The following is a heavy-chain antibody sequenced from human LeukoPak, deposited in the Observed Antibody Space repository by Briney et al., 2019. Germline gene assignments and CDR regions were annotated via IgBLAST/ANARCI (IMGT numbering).Heavy chain of an antibody. CDR3: ARTTSGPEI. V-gene: IGHV3-74*01. J-gene: IGHJ4*02. Sequence: GGSLRLTCAASGFSLSSHWMHWVRQGPGKGLVWVSRISGVGRTTNYADSVKGRFTISKDNAKSMVYLQMDSLRVDDTAVYYCARTTSGPEIWGQGTLVTVSS. CDR2: ISGVGRTT. CDR1: GFSLSSHW. D-gene: IGHD2-15*01.